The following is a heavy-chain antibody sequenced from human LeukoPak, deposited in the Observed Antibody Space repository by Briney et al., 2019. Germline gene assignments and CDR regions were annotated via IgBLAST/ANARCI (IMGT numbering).Heavy chain of an antibody. Sequence: PGGSLRLSCAASGFTFSRHAMNWVRQAPGKGLECVSGISHSGGSTYYADSVKGRFTISRDTSKSTLYLQMNSLRAEDTVVYCYTKDVYDSPNYFDNWGQGTLVTVS. V-gene: IGHV3-23*01. J-gene: IGHJ4*02. CDR3: TKDVYDSPNYFDN. CDR2: ISHSGGST. CDR1: GFTFSRHA. D-gene: IGHD2/OR15-2a*01.